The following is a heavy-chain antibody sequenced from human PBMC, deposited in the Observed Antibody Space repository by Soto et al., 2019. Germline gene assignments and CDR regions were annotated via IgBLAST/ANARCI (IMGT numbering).Heavy chain of an antibody. V-gene: IGHV3-23*01. CDR2: VGQDGAP. CDR1: GFTFSPYT. CDR3: AKDMRPDGVWDFGH. Sequence: EVQLLESGGGLVQPGGSLRLSCAASGFTFSPYTMAWVRQAPGRGPEWVSGVGQDGAPYYADCVKGRFTISRDNSRSSVYLEMIALRGEDTAVYYCAKDMRPDGVWDFGHWGQGTLVTVSS. D-gene: IGHD4-17*01. J-gene: IGHJ4*02.